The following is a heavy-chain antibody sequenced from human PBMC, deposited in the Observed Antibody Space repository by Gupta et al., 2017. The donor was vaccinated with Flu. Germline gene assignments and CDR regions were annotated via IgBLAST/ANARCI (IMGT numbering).Heavy chain of an antibody. J-gene: IGHJ6*02. D-gene: IGHD2-2*03. CDR2: IKSKTDGGTT. Sequence: GRIKSKTDGGTTDYAAPVKGRFTSSRDDSKNTLYLQMNSLKTEDTAVYYCHMDIVVVPAAESYYYYYYGMDVWGQGTTVTVSS. V-gene: IGHV3-15*01. CDR3: HMDIVVVPAAESYYYYYYGMDV.